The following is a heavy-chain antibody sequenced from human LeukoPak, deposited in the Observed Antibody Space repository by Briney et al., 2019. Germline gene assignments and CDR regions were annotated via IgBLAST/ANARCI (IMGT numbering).Heavy chain of an antibody. J-gene: IGHJ4*02. V-gene: IGHV4-39*01. Sequence: SETLSLTCTVSGGSISSSSYYWGWIRQPPGKGLEWIGSIYYSGSTYYNPSLKSRVAISVDTSKNQFSLKLSSVTAADTAVYYCARHNGWGQGTLVTVSS. CDR2: IYYSGST. CDR1: GGSISSSSYY. CDR3: ARHNG.